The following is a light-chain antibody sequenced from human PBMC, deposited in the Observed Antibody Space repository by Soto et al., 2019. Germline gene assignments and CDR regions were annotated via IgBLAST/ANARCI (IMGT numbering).Light chain of an antibody. CDR3: QQYNNWPPEYT. CDR2: GAS. J-gene: IGKJ2*01. CDR1: QSVSTR. V-gene: IGKV3D-15*01. Sequence: EIVMTQSPATLSVSPGERATLSCRASQSVSTRLAWYQQKPGQAPRLLIYGASTRATGIPARFSGSGSGTVFTLTISSLQSEDFAVYHCQQYNNWPPEYTFGQGTKLEIK.